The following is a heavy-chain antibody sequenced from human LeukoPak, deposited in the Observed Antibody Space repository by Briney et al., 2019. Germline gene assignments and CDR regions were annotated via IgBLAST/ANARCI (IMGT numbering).Heavy chain of an antibody. Sequence: ASVKVSCKASGYTFTSYDINWVRQATGQGLEWMAWMNPNSGNTDYAQKFQGRVTMTWNTSISTAFMELSSLRSEDTAVYCGARGRKEYGSGSYYFDSWGQGTLVTVSS. J-gene: IGHJ4*02. D-gene: IGHD3-10*01. CDR3: ARGRKEYGSGSYYFDS. CDR2: MNPNSGNT. V-gene: IGHV1-8*01. CDR1: GYTFTSYD.